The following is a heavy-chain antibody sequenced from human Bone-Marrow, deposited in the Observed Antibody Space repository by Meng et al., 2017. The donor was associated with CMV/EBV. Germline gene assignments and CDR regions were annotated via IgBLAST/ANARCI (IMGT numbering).Heavy chain of an antibody. Sequence: GGSLRLSCAASGFTFSSYSMNWVRQAPGKGLEWVSYISSSSSTIYYADSVKGRFTISRDNAKNSLYLQMNSLRAEDTAVYYCARGGNSGYYYGMDVWGQGTTVTVSS. CDR3: ARGGNSGYYYGMDV. V-gene: IGHV3-48*04. J-gene: IGHJ6*02. D-gene: IGHD4-23*01. CDR1: GFTFSSYS. CDR2: ISSSSSTI.